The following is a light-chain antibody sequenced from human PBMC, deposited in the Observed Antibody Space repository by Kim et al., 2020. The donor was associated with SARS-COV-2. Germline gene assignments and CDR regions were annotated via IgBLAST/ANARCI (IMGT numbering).Light chain of an antibody. CDR3: QQYGSSPFT. V-gene: IGKV3-20*01. Sequence: SPGATATLSCRASPSLNSRYLFWYKQKTGQAPSLIVYGASSRTTGIPDRFSGSGSGTAFTLTISRLEPEDFAVYYCQQYGSSPFTFGQGTRLDIK. CDR2: GAS. J-gene: IGKJ5*01. CDR1: PSLNSRY.